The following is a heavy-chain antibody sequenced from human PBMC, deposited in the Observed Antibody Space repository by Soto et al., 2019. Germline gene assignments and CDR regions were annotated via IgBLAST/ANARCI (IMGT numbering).Heavy chain of an antibody. D-gene: IGHD2-21*01. CDR2: ISAFNGYT. V-gene: IGHV1-18*01. Sequence: ASVKVSCKASGYIFNKYGFNWVRQAPGQGLEWMGRISAFNGYTNFAQKFQGRVTLTTDTSTNTAYMELSSLRSDDTAIYYCARGRGVVIKDGTPDEFDVWGKGTMVTVSS. J-gene: IGHJ3*01. CDR1: GYIFNKYG. CDR3: ARGRGVVIKDGTPDEFDV.